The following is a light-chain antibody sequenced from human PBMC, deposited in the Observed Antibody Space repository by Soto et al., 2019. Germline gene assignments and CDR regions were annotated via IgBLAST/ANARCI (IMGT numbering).Light chain of an antibody. J-gene: IGKJ4*01. CDR1: RSVSTN. CDR3: QRYFNWPPAT. CDR2: GAS. V-gene: IGKV3-15*01. Sequence: EIVMTQSPATLSVSPGERATLSCRASRSVSTNLAWYQQKPGQAPRLLIYGASTRATGIPARFSGGGSGTEFSLTITSLQSEDFPVYYCQRYFNWPPATFGGGTKVEIK.